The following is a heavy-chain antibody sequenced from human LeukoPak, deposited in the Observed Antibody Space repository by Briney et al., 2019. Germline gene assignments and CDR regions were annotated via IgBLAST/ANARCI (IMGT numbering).Heavy chain of an antibody. CDR3: VRQSQIYDF. V-gene: IGHV4-59*08. Sequence: SETLSLTCTVSGGSISSYYWSWIRQPPGKGLEWIGYIYYSGSTNYNPSLKSRVTMSIETSKNQFSLNLRSVTAADTAVNYCVRQSQIYDFWGQGTLVTVSS. CDR1: GGSISSYY. J-gene: IGHJ4*02. CDR2: IYYSGST. D-gene: IGHD2/OR15-2a*01.